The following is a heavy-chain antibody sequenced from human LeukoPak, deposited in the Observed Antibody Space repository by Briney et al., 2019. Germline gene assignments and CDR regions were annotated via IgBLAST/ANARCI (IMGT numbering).Heavy chain of an antibody. CDR3: ARDLTNEYSSGWYAYYFDY. J-gene: IGHJ4*02. V-gene: IGHV3-7*01. CDR1: GFTFSSYW. Sequence: GGSLRLSCAASGFTFSSYWMSWVRQAPGKGLEWVANIKQDGSEKYYVDSVKGRFIISRDNAKNSLYLQMNSLRAEDTAVYYCARDLTNEYSSGWYAYYFDYWGQGTLVTVSS. CDR2: IKQDGSEK. D-gene: IGHD6-19*01.